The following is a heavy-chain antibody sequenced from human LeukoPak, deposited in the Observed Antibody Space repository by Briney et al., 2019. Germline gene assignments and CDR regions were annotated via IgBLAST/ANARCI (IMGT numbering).Heavy chain of an antibody. CDR2: ISSSINYI. V-gene: IGHV3-21*01. CDR3: ARGAAAGKPY. CDR1: GFTFSSYA. Sequence: PGGSLRLSCAASGFTFSSYAMSWVRQAPGKGLEWVSSISSSINYIYYADSVKGRFTISRDNAKNSLYLQMNSLRAEDTAVYYCARGAAAGKPYWGQGTLVTVSS. D-gene: IGHD6-13*01. J-gene: IGHJ4*02.